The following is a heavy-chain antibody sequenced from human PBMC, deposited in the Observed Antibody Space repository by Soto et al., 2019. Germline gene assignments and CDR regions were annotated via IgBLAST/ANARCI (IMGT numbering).Heavy chain of an antibody. CDR2: ISYDGSNK. CDR1: GFTFSSYG. Sequence: LRLSCAASGFTFSSYGMHWVRQAPGKGLEWVAVISYDGSNKYYADSVKGRFTISRDNSKNSLYLQMNSLRAEDTAVYYCARVAGGYYDSSGYYLKRQPHAFDIWGQGTMVTVSS. V-gene: IGHV3-30*03. J-gene: IGHJ3*02. D-gene: IGHD3-22*01. CDR3: ARVAGGYYDSSGYYLKRQPHAFDI.